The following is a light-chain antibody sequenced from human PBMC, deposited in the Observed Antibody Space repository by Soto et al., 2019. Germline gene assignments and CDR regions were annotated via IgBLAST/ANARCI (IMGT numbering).Light chain of an antibody. V-gene: IGKV3-20*01. CDR1: QSVSRNS. CDR3: QQFGTSPPT. Sequence: EIVLTQSPGTLSLSPGERATLSCRASQSVSRNSLAWYQQKPGQAPRLLIYGASSRATDIPDRFSGSGSGTDFTLIVSRLAPEDSAVYFCQQFGTSPPTFGPGTTVDIK. CDR2: GAS. J-gene: IGKJ3*01.